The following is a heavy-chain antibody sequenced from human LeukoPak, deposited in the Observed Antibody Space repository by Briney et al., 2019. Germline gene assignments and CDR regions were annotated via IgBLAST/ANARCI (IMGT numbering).Heavy chain of an antibody. D-gene: IGHD3-10*01. Sequence: GGSLRLSCAASGFTFGSYWMSWVRQAPGKGLEWVANIKQDGSEKYYVDSVKGRFTISRDNAKNSLYLQMNSLRAKDTAVYYCARAKSLFDSWGQGTLVTVSS. V-gene: IGHV3-7*03. CDR2: IKQDGSEK. CDR3: ARAKSLFDS. J-gene: IGHJ4*02. CDR1: GFTFGSYW.